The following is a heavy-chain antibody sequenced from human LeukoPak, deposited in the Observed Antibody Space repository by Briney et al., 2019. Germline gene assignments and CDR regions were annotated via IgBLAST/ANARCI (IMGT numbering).Heavy chain of an antibody. V-gene: IGHV3-21*04. Sequence: GGSLRLSCAASGFTSSSYSMNWVRQAPGKGLEWVSSISSSSSYIYYADSVKGRFTISRDNSKNTLYLQMNSLRAEDTAVYYCAREVHTESSGPFDYWGQGTLVTVSS. CDR2: ISSSSSYI. J-gene: IGHJ4*02. CDR1: GFTSSSYS. CDR3: AREVHTESSGPFDY. D-gene: IGHD3-22*01.